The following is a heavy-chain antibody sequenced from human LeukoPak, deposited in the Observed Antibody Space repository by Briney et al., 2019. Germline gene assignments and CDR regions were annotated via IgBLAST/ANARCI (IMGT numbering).Heavy chain of an antibody. Sequence: ASVKVSCKASGYVFIDYHLHWVRQAPGQGLEWMGIINPRGGSTSHAQKFQGRVTMTRDMSTNTVSLEMSSPTSEDTGVYYCARSLYDSGWYSQFDYWGQGTLVTVSS. V-gene: IGHV1-46*01. J-gene: IGHJ4*02. D-gene: IGHD6-19*01. CDR1: GYVFIDYH. CDR2: INPRGGST. CDR3: ARSLYDSGWYSQFDY.